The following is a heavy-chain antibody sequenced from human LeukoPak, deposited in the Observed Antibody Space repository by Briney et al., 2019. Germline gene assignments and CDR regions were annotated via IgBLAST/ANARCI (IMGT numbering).Heavy chain of an antibody. CDR1: GGSITSANW. D-gene: IGHD6-25*01. Sequence: SETLSLTCAVSGGSITSANWWSWVRQSPGKGLEWIGEIYHTGNTNYNPSLNSRVSISLDTSKNQFSLRLTSATAADTAVYFCARDANGSDLHYYHMDVWGKGTTVTVSS. V-gene: IGHV4-4*02. CDR2: IYHTGNT. J-gene: IGHJ6*03. CDR3: ARDANGSDLHYYHMDV.